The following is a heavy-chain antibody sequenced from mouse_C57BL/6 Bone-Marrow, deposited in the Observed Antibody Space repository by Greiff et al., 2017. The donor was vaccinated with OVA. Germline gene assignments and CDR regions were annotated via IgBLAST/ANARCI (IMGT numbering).Heavy chain of an antibody. J-gene: IGHJ2*01. CDR1: GYTFTDYE. CDR3: TRLTTVVDY. D-gene: IGHD1-1*01. Sequence: QVQLKESGAELVRPGASVTLSCKASGYTFTDYEMHWVKQTPVHGLEWIGAIDPETGGTAYNQKFKGKAILTADKSSSTAYMELRSLTSEDSAVYYCTRLTTVVDYWGQGTTRTVSS. CDR2: IDPETGGT. V-gene: IGHV1-15*01.